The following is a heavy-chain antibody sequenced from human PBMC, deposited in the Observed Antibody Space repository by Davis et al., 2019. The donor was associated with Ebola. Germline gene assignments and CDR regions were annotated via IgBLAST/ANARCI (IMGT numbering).Heavy chain of an antibody. D-gene: IGHD1-26*01. CDR2: IYYSGST. CDR3: ARGILVGAPSGWFDP. Sequence: GSLRLSCTVSGGSISSYYWSWIRQPPGKGLEWIGYIYYSGSTNYNPSLKSRVTISVDTSKNQFSLKLSSVTAADTAVYYCARGILVGAPSGWFDPWGQGTLVTVSS. V-gene: IGHV4-59*01. CDR1: GGSISSYY. J-gene: IGHJ5*02.